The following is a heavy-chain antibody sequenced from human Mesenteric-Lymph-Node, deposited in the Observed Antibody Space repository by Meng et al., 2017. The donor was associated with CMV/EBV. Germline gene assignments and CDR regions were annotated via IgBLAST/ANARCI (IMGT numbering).Heavy chain of an antibody. V-gene: IGHV1-69*02. Sequence: SVKVSCKASDYVFTSHTITWVRQAPGQGLEWMGRIIPILGIANYAQKFQGRVTITADKSTSTAYMELSSLRSEDTAVYYCARISTLWGQGTLVTVSS. CDR3: ARISTL. J-gene: IGHJ4*02. CDR2: IIPILGIA. CDR1: DYVFTSHT.